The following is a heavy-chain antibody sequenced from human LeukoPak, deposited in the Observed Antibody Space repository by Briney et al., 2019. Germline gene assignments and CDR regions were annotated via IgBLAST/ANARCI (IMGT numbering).Heavy chain of an antibody. Sequence: ASVKVSCKASGGTFSSCAISWVRQAPGQGLEWMGGIIPIFGTANYAQKFQGRVTITTDESTSTAYMELSSLRSEDTAVYYCARVYRSSLMYSSPAERGGWFDPWGQGTLVTVSS. CDR3: ARVYRSSLMYSSPAERGGWFDP. CDR2: IIPIFGTA. CDR1: GGTFSSCA. D-gene: IGHD6-13*01. J-gene: IGHJ5*02. V-gene: IGHV1-69*05.